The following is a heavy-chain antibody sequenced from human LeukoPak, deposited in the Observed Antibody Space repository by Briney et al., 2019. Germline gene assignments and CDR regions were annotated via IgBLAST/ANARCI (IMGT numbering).Heavy chain of an antibody. Sequence: ESGPTLVKPTQTLTLTCTFSGVSLSTRGVGVGWIRQPPGKALERLGLIYWDDGNRYSPSLKSRLTITKDTSKNQVVLTMTNMDPVDTATYYCAHRDLDKATIWGRWYWGQGTLVTVSS. V-gene: IGHV2-5*02. J-gene: IGHJ4*02. CDR2: IYWDDGN. CDR3: AHRDLDKATIWGRWY. CDR1: GVSLSTRGVG. D-gene: IGHD5-12*01.